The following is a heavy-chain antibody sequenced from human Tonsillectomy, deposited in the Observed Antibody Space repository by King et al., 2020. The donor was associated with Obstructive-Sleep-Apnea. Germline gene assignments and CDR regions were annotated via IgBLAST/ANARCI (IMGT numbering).Heavy chain of an antibody. CDR2: IYYSGST. J-gene: IGHJ4*02. CDR3: ARDRSGYDLHDY. CDR1: GSSISGGDYY. V-gene: IGHV4-30-4*01. Sequence: VQLQESGPGLVKPSQTLSLTCTVSGSSISGGDYYWTWIRQPPGKGLEWIGYIYYSGSTYSNPSLKSRITISVHTSQNQFSLKLRSVTAADTAVYYCARDRSGYDLHDYWGQGTLVTVSS. D-gene: IGHD5-12*01.